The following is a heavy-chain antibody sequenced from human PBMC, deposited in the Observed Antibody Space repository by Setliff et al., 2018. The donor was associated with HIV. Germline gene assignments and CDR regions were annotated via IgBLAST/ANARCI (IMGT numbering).Heavy chain of an antibody. J-gene: IGHJ4*02. CDR3: SKVSSYDYSKYFDY. D-gene: IGHD5-18*01. CDR2: ISGSGDTT. V-gene: IGHV3-23*01. Sequence: ETLSLTCTVSGGSISNSRYYWSWIRQPPGRGLEWVSVISGSGDTTYYSDSVKGRFTISRDNSKNTVYLQMSSLRADDTAVYYCSKVSSYDYSKYFDYWGQGTLVTVSS. CDR1: GGSISNSRYY.